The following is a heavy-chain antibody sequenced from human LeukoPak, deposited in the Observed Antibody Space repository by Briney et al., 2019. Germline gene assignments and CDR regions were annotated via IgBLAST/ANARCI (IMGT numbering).Heavy chain of an antibody. CDR1: GFTFSSAW. V-gene: IGHV3-15*01. CDR3: TTDDSDDYGDYRDY. D-gene: IGHD4-17*01. Sequence: GGSLRLSCAASGFTFSSAWMSWVRQAPGKGLEWVGRIKSKADGGTTDYAAPVKGRFTISRDDSKNTLYLRMNSLKTEDTAVYYCTTDDSDDYGDYRDYWGQGTLVTVSS. CDR2: IKSKADGGTT. J-gene: IGHJ4*02.